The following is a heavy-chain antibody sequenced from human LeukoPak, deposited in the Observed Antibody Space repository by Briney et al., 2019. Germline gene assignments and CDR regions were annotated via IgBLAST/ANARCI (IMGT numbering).Heavy chain of an antibody. J-gene: IGHJ4*02. V-gene: IGHV4-30-2*01. D-gene: IGHD6-19*01. CDR3: ATLDDQWLVFDY. CDR2: IYHSGST. Sequence: PSETLSLTCAVSGGSISSGGYSWSWIRQPPGKGLEWIGYIYHSGSTYYYPSLKSRVTISVDRSKNQFSLKLSSVTAADTAVYYCATLDDQWLVFDYWGQGTLVTVSS. CDR1: GGSISSGGYS.